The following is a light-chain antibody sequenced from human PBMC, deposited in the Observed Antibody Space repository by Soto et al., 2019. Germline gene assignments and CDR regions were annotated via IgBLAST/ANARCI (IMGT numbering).Light chain of an antibody. V-gene: IGLV2-14*01. CDR2: DVS. CDR1: SSDVGGYNY. J-gene: IGLJ1*01. CDR3: SSYTSSSPLV. Sequence: QSALTQPASVSGSPGQPITISCTGTSSDVGGYNYVSWYQQHPGKAPKLMIYDVSNRPSGVSNRFSGSKSGNTASLTISGLQAEDEADYYCSSYTSSSPLVFGTGTKLTVL.